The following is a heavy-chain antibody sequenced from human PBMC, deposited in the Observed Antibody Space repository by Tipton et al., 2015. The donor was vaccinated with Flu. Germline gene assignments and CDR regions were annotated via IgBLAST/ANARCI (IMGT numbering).Heavy chain of an antibody. Sequence: TLSLTCNVSGYSISTDYDWGWIRQPPGKGLEWIGNIHHTGTTYYNPSLRSRVNIIRDRSKNQFSLNLSFVTAADTAVYYCARRDYSNYVSVPKNWFDSWGQGILVTVSS. J-gene: IGHJ5*01. D-gene: IGHD4-11*01. CDR1: GYSISTDYD. CDR2: IHHTGTT. V-gene: IGHV4-38-2*02. CDR3: ARRDYSNYVSVPKNWFDS.